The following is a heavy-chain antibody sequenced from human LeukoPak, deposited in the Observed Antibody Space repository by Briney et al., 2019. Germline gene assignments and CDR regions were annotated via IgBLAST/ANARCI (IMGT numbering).Heavy chain of an antibody. Sequence: GGSLRLSCAVSGFSLSDYGIHWVRQAPGKGLEWVAFIAYDGTSKFYADSVKGRFTISRDNAKNSLYLQMNSLRAEDTAVYYCARGRTDYGRVYYYYYMDVWGKGTTVTVSS. D-gene: IGHD4-17*01. J-gene: IGHJ6*03. V-gene: IGHV3-33*05. CDR3: ARGRTDYGRVYYYYYMDV. CDR1: GFSLSDYG. CDR2: IAYDGTSK.